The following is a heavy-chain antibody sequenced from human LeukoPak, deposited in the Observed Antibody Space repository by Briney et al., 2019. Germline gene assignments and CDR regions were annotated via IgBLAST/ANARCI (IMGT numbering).Heavy chain of an antibody. D-gene: IGHD5-12*01. V-gene: IGHV3-73*01. CDR3: TRRVDISMINSFDY. Sequence: GGSLKLSCAASGFMFSGSALHWVRQASGKGLEWVGRIRSITNSYAAAYTASVKGRFTISRDDSKNTAYLQMNSLKTEDTAVYYCTRRVDISMINSFDYWGQGTLVTVSP. CDR1: GFMFSGSA. CDR2: IRSITNSYAA. J-gene: IGHJ4*02.